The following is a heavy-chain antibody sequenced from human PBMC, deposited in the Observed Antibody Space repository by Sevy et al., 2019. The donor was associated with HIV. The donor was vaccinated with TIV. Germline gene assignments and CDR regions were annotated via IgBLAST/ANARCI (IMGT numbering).Heavy chain of an antibody. D-gene: IGHD1-1*01. J-gene: IGHJ4*02. CDR3: VRGTGIRNLYYFDH. CDR2: ITSSSHIT. V-gene: IGHV3-48*01. CDR1: GFSFNSYS. Sequence: GGSLRLSCEVPGFSFNSYSFNWVRQAPGKGLEWISYITSSSHITYYAESVQGRFTISRDNVKKSPYLQMNSLRVEDTAIYYCVRGTGIRNLYYFDHWGQGTLVTVSS.